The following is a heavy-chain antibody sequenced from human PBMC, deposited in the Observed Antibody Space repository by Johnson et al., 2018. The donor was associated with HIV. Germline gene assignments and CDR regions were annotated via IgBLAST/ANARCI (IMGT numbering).Heavy chain of an antibody. J-gene: IGHJ3*02. V-gene: IGHV3-64*01. D-gene: IGHD5-24*01. CDR2: ISSDGGST. CDR3: ARCRDGYTLLSAFDI. Sequence: EQLVESGGGSVQPGGSLRLSCAASGFTFSMYAMHWVRQAPGKGLEYVSAISSDGGSTYYANSVKGRFTISRDNSKNTLYLQMGSLRAEDMAVYYCARCRDGYTLLSAFDIWGQGTMVTVSS. CDR1: GFTFSMYA.